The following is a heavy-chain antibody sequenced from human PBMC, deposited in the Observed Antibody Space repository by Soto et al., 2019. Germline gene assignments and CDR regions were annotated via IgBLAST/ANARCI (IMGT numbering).Heavy chain of an antibody. V-gene: IGHV3-23*01. CDR1: GFTFSNYG. D-gene: IGHD3-10*01. Sequence: PGGSLRLSCAASGFTFSNYGMHWVRQAPGKGLEWVSAISGSGGSTYYADSVKGRFTISRDNSKNTLYLQMNSLRAEDTAVYYSAKDLFVLLWFGTQNENWFDPWGQGTLVTSPQ. CDR3: AKDLFVLLWFGTQNENWFDP. J-gene: IGHJ5*02. CDR2: ISGSGGST.